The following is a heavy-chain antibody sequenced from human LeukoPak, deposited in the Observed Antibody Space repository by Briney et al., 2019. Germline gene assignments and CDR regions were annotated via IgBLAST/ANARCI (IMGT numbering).Heavy chain of an antibody. CDR1: GFTFSSYW. V-gene: IGHV3-74*01. Sequence: GGSLGLSCAASGFTFSSYWMHWVRQAPGKGLVWVSCINSDGSSTYYADSVKGRFTISRDNAKNTLYLQMNSLRAEDTAVYYCAREDNWNSFDYWGQGTLVTVSS. J-gene: IGHJ4*02. D-gene: IGHD1-1*01. CDR2: INSDGSST. CDR3: AREDNWNSFDY.